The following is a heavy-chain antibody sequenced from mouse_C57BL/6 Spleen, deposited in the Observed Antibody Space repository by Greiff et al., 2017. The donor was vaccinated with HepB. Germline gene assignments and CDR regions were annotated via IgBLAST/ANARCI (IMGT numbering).Heavy chain of an antibody. J-gene: IGHJ2*01. CDR2: ISYSGST. CDR1: GYSITSGYD. D-gene: IGHD4-1*01. Sequence: VQLKESGPGMVKPSQSLSLTCTVTGYSITSGYDWHWIRHFPGNKLEWMGYISYSGSTDYNPSLKSRISITHDTSKNHFFLKLNSVTTEDTATYYCARERTGGGYFDYWGQGTTLTVSS. V-gene: IGHV3-1*01. CDR3: ARERTGGGYFDY.